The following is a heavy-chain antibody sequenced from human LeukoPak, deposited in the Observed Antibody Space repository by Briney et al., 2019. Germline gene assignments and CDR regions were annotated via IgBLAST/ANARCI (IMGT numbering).Heavy chain of an antibody. D-gene: IGHD1-26*01. V-gene: IGHV4-4*07. CDR1: TGSINSYF. J-gene: IGHJ4*02. CDR3: GRQGYTASYYFLDY. CDR2: IYTTGTT. Sequence: SETLSLTCSVSTGSINSYFWGWVRQPAGKGLEWIGRIYTTGTTNSSPSLKSRLSMSVDTSKNQFSLRLTSATAADTAVYYCGRQGYTASYYFLDYWSQGALVTVSS.